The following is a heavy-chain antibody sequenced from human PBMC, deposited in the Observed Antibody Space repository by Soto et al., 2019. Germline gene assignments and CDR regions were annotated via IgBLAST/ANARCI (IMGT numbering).Heavy chain of an antibody. CDR1: GGSISNLY. D-gene: IGHD7-27*01. CDR3: TRANWYSEY. J-gene: IGHJ4*02. V-gene: IGHV4-59*11. CDR2: IYYNGNP. Sequence: QVQLQESGPGLVKPSETLSLTCTVSGGSISNLYWSWIRQPPGKGLEWIGYIYYNGNPNYNPSLKSRVTMSVDTSKNQISLKLRSVTAADTAVYYCTRANWYSEYWGQGTLVTVSS.